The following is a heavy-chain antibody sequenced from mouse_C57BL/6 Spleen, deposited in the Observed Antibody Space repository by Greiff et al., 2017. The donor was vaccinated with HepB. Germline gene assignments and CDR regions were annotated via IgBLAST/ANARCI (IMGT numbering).Heavy chain of an antibody. CDR3: ARPRPHDYDYAY. J-gene: IGHJ3*01. CDR2: INPNNGGT. CDR1: GYTFTDYY. Sequence: VQLQQSGPELVKPGASVKISCKASGYTFTDYYMNWVKQSHGKSLEWIGDINPNNGGTSYNQKFKGKATLTVDKSSSTAYMELRSLTSEDSAVYYCARPRPHDYDYAYWGQGTLVTVSA. V-gene: IGHV1-26*01. D-gene: IGHD2-4*01.